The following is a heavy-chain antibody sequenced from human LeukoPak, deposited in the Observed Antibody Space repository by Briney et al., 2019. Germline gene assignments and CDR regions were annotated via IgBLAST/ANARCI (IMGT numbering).Heavy chain of an antibody. Sequence: KPSETLSLTCTVSGGSFSSYYWSWIRQPAGKGLEWIGRIYTRGSTNYNPSPQSRVTMSVDTSKKQFSLKLSSVTAADTAVYYCARGSWDCSTATCYGTFDYWGQGNLVTVSS. D-gene: IGHD2-2*01. CDR2: IYTRGST. CDR3: ARGSWDCSTATCYGTFDY. J-gene: IGHJ4*02. V-gene: IGHV4-4*07. CDR1: GGSFSSYY.